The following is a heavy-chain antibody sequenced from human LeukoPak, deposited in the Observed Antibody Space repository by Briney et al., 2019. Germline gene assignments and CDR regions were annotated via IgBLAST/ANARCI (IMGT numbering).Heavy chain of an antibody. V-gene: IGHV4-61*02. J-gene: IGHJ4*02. D-gene: IGHD3-22*01. CDR3: ASADTYYYDSSGYQAQISGVDY. CDR2: IYTSGST. CDR1: GVSISSGAYY. Sequence: TSETLSLTCAVSGVSISSGAYYWSWIRQPAGKGLEWIGRIYTSGSTNYNPSLQSRVTISVDTSRNQFSLKLSSVTAADTAVYYCASADTYYYDSSGYQAQISGVDYWGQGTLVTVSS.